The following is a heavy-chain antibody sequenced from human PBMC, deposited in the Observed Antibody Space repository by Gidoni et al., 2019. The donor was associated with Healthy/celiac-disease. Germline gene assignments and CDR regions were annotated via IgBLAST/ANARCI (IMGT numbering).Heavy chain of an antibody. V-gene: IGHV1-69*06. CDR2: IIPIFGTA. Sequence: QVQLVQSGAEVKKPGSSVKVSCKASGGTFSSYAISWVRQAPGQGLEWMGGIIPIFGTANYAQKFQGRVTITADKSTSTAYMELSSLRSEDTAVYYCARGGSCLRCPYYYYGMDVWGQGTTVTVSS. CDR1: GGTFSSYA. CDR3: ARGGSCLRCPYYYYGMDV. D-gene: IGHD2-15*01. J-gene: IGHJ6*02.